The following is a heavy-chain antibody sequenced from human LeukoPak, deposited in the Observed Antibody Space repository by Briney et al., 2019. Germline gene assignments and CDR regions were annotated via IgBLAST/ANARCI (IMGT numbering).Heavy chain of an antibody. CDR1: GFTFSSYA. V-gene: IGHV3-23*01. J-gene: IGHJ6*03. CDR2: ISGSGGST. Sequence: GGSLRLSCAASGFTFSSYAMNWVRQAPGKGLEWVSAISGSGGSTYYADSVKGRFTISRDNSRNTLYLQMNSLRAEDTAVYYCAKGLGYCSSTSCYSPYYYYMDVWGKGTTVTVSS. CDR3: AKGLGYCSSTSCYSPYYYYMDV. D-gene: IGHD2-2*02.